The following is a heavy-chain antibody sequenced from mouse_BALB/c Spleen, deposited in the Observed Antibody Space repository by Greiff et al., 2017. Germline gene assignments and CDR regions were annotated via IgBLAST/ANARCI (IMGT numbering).Heavy chain of an antibody. CDR2: INSNGGST. J-gene: IGHJ2*01. CDR1: GFTFSSYG. CDR3: AREGYYGSSYDY. D-gene: IGHD1-1*01. Sequence: VQLKESGGGLVQPGGSLKLSCAASGFTFSSYGMSWVRQTPDKRLELVATINSNGGSTYYPDSVKGRFTISRDNAKNTLYLQMSSLKSEDTAMYYCAREGYYGSSYDYWGQGTTLTVSS. V-gene: IGHV5-6-3*01.